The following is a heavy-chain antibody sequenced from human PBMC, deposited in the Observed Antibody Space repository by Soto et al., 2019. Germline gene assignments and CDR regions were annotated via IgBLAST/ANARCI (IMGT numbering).Heavy chain of an antibody. J-gene: IGHJ4*02. CDR3: ARVALYSSDIDY. V-gene: IGHV3-21*01. CDR1: GFTFSSYS. CDR2: ISSSSSYI. Sequence: PGGSLRLSCAASGFTFSSYSMNWVRRAPGKGLEWVSSISSSSSYIYYADSVKGRFTISRDNAKNSLYLQMNSLRAEDTAVYYCARVALYSSDIDYWGQGTLVTVSS. D-gene: IGHD6-19*01.